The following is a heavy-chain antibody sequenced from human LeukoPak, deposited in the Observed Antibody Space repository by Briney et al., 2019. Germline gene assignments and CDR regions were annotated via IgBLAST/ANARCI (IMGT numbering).Heavy chain of an antibody. CDR3: ARAKGSGKKYYYYYYMDV. J-gene: IGHJ6*03. CDR2: INPSGGST. Sequence: ASVKVSCKASGYTFTSYYMHWVRQAPGQGLEWMGIINPSGGSTSYAQKFQGRVTITRNTSISTAYMELSSLRSEDTAVYYCARAKGSGKKYYYYYYMDVWGKGTTVTVSS. V-gene: IGHV1-46*01. CDR1: GYTFTSYY. D-gene: IGHD3-10*01.